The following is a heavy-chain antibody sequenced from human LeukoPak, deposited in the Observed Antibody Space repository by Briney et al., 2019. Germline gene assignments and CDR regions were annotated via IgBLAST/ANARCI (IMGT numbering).Heavy chain of an antibody. J-gene: IGHJ4*02. Sequence: SETLYLTCAVSGGSFSGYYWSWIRQPPGKGLEWIGEIIHSGITNYNPSLKSRVTISVDTSKHQFSLKLSSVTAADTAVYYCARGSGANYVWGSYRSFYFDYWGQGTLVTVSS. D-gene: IGHD3-16*02. CDR2: IIHSGIT. CDR1: GGSFSGYY. CDR3: ARGSGANYVWGSYRSFYFDY. V-gene: IGHV4-34*01.